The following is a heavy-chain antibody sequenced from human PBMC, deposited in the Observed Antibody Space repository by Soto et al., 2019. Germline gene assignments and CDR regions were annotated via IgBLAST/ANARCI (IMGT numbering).Heavy chain of an antibody. CDR2: ISAYNGNT. CDR1: GYTFTSYG. V-gene: IGHV1-18*01. J-gene: IGHJ4*02. Sequence: ASVKVSCKASGYTFTSYGISWVRQAPGQGLEWMGWISAYNGNTNYAQKLQGRVTMTTDTSTSTAYMELRSLRSDDTAVYYCARDSSYYDSSGGYFDYWGQGTLVTVSS. D-gene: IGHD3-22*01. CDR3: ARDSSYYDSSGGYFDY.